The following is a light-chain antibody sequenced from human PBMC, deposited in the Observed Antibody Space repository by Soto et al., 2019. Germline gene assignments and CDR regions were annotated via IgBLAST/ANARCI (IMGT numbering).Light chain of an antibody. V-gene: IGLV2-14*01. J-gene: IGLJ2*01. CDR2: EVS. Sequence: QSALTQPASVSGSPGQSITISCTGTSSDVGGYNHVAWYQQYPGKAPKVIITEVSNRPSGVSNRFSGSKSGNTASLTISGLQAEDEADYYCSSYISSSTFVVFGGGTKLTVL. CDR1: SSDVGGYNH. CDR3: SSYISSSTFVV.